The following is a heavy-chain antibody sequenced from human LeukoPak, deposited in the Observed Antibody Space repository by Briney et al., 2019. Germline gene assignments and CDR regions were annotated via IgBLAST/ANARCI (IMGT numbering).Heavy chain of an antibody. D-gene: IGHD1-26*01. J-gene: IGHJ4*02. V-gene: IGHV1-46*01. CDR1: GYTFTSYY. CDR2: INPSGGGT. CDR3: ARVEVGATPFDY. Sequence: GASVKVSCKASGYTFTSYYMHWVRQAPGQGLEWMGIINPSGGGTSYAQEFQGRVTMTRDTSTSTVYMELSSLRSEDTAVYYCARVEVGATPFDYWGQGTLVTVSS.